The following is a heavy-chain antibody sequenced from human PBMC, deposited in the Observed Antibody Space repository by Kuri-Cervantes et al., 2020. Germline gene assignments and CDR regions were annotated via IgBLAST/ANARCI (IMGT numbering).Heavy chain of an antibody. Sequence: ESLKISCTVSGGSVSSGSYYWSWIRQPPGKGLEWIGYIYYSGSTNYNPSLKSRVTISVDTSKNQFSLKLSSVTAADTAVYYCARSRTYSGYDYYFDYWGQGTLVTVSS. CDR3: ARSRTYSGYDYYFDY. CDR2: IYYSGST. V-gene: IGHV4-61*01. J-gene: IGHJ4*02. CDR1: GGSVSSGSYY. D-gene: IGHD5-12*01.